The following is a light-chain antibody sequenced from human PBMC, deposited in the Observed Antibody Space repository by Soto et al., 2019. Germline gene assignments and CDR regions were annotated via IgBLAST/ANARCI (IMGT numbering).Light chain of an antibody. CDR3: TAWDDRLNGPV. V-gene: IGLV1-44*01. CDR1: SSNIGSNT. Sequence: QSVLTQPPSASGTPGQRVTISCSGSSSNIGSNTVNWYQHLPGTAPKLLINSNNQRPSGVPDRFSGSKSGTSASLAISGLQSEDEDDYYCTAWDDRLNGPVFGGGTKLTVL. J-gene: IGLJ2*01. CDR2: SNN.